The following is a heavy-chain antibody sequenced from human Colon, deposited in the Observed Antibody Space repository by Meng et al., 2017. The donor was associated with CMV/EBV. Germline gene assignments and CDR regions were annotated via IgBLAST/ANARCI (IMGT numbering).Heavy chain of an antibody. Sequence: QGHLGEVGGGVFPLGGSLILSCVTSGFIFSHYSMQWVRQSPGKGLEWVAHIRFDGSQQFYVQSVKGRFTVSRHDPKNTLYLQMNDLRPEDTGVYYCATDHLWGMPNWGRGTLVTVSS. CDR1: GFIFSHYS. V-gene: IGHV3-30*02. D-gene: IGHD3-3*02. J-gene: IGHJ4*02. CDR3: ATDHLWGMPN. CDR2: IRFDGSQQ.